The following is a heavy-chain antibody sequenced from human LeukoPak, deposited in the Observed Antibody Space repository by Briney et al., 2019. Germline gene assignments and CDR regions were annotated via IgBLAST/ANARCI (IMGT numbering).Heavy chain of an antibody. J-gene: IGHJ4*02. V-gene: IGHV3-23*01. CDR1: GFTFTTYA. CDR3: AKDHIEGIRVFVS. D-gene: IGHD5-18*01. CDR2: IISGGST. Sequence: PGGSLRLSCAASGFTFTTYAMTWVRQAPGKGLEWVSTIISGGSTYYADSVKGRFTTSRDNSKNTLYLQMNSLRAEDTAIYYCAKDHIEGIRVFVSWGQGTLVTVSS.